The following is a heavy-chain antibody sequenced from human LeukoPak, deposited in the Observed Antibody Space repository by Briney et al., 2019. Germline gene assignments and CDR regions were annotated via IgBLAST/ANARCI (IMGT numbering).Heavy chain of an antibody. CDR2: ISSSSSFI. V-gene: IGHV3-21*01. D-gene: IGHD3-22*01. CDR1: GFTFSSYS. Sequence: GGSLRLSCAASGFTFSSYSMNWVRQAPGKGLEWVSSISSSSSFIYYAGSVKGRFTISRDNAKNSLYLQMNSLRAEDTAVYYCARDLVDYYDSSGYPHGGWFDPWGQGTLVTVSS. J-gene: IGHJ5*02. CDR3: ARDLVDYYDSSGYPHGGWFDP.